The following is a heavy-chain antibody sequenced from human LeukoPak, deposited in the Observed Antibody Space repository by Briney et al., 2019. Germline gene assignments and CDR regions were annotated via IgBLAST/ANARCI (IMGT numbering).Heavy chain of an antibody. CDR2: ISSNGGST. D-gene: IGHD6-19*01. CDR1: GFTVSSNY. Sequence: PGGSLRLSCAASGFTVSSNYMSWVRQAPGKGLEYVSAISSNGGSTYYANSVKGRFTISRDNSKNTLYLQVGSLRAEDMAVYYCARDGIAGAPTYYFDYWGQGALVTVSS. J-gene: IGHJ4*02. V-gene: IGHV3-64*01. CDR3: ARDGIAGAPTYYFDY.